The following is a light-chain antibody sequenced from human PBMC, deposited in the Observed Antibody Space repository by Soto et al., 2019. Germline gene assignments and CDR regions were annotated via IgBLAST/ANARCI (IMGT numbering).Light chain of an antibody. CDR3: CSYGGDRI. J-gene: IGLJ2*01. Sequence: QSALTQPASVSGSPGQSIAFSCTGTSSNVGGYNFVSWYQQHPGKAPKLLIYEVNKRPSGVSNRFSGSKSDNTASLTISGLQAEDEADYYCCSYGGDRIFGGGTKLTVL. CDR2: EVN. V-gene: IGLV2-23*02. CDR1: SSNVGGYNF.